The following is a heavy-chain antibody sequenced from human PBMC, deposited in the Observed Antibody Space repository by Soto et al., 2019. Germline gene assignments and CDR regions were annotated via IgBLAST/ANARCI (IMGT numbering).Heavy chain of an antibody. V-gene: IGHV3-48*04. J-gene: IGHJ6*02. CDR1: GFILSDCA. CDR3: GRGTVTGDLIDI. CDR2: ISGSGSSI. Sequence: GGSLRLSCATSGFILSDCAMNWVRQAPGKGLGWVSYISGSGSSIHYADSVKGRFIISRDNAKNTLYLQMNSLRAEDTAMYYCGRGTVTGDLIDIWSRGTTVTVSS. D-gene: IGHD4-4*01.